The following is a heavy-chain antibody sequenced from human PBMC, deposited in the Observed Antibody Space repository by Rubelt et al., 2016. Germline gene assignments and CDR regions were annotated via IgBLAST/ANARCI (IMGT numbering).Heavy chain of an antibody. CDR3: TFFDY. V-gene: IGHV3-33*01. J-gene: IGHJ4*02. Sequence: QVQLVESGGGVVQPGRSLRLSCAASGFTFSNYGMHWVRQVPGKGLEWVAVIWYDGSDEYYADSVKGRFTISRDNSKNMLYLQMNNLRVEDTALYYCTFFDYWGQGTLVTVSS. CDR1: GFTFSNYG. CDR2: IWYDGSDE.